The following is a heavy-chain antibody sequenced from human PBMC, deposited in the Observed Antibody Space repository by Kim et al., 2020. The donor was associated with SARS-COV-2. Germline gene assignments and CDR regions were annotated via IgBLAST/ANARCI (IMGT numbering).Heavy chain of an antibody. CDR2: IYYSGST. CDR1: GGSISSYY. CDR3: ARGRYSYGRTSIDY. V-gene: IGHV4-59*01. Sequence: SETLSLTCTVSGGSISSYYWSWIRQPPGKGLEWIGYIYYSGSTNYNPSLKSRVTISVDTSKNQFSLKLSSVTAADTAVYYCARGRYSYGRTSIDYWGQGTLVTVSS. J-gene: IGHJ4*02. D-gene: IGHD5-18*01.